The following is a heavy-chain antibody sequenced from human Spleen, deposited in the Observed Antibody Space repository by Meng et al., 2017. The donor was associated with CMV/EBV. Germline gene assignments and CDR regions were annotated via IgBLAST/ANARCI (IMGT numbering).Heavy chain of an antibody. V-gene: IGHV3-30*02. CDR2: IRYDGRRE. J-gene: IGHJ6*02. CDR3: VKGELSYSDTGYTPDYSYFGMDV. CDR1: GFTFSNYA. Sequence: GESLKISCAASGFTFSNYAMHLVRQAPGKGLEWLTFIRYDGRREFYADSVKGRFPIFRDNSKKTLYLEMNSLRAEDTAVYYCVKGELSYSDTGYTPDYSYFGMDVWGQGTTVTVSS. D-gene: IGHD5-12*01.